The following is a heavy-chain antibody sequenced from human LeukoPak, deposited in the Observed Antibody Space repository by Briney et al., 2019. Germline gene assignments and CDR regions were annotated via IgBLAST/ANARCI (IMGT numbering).Heavy chain of an antibody. Sequence: PGGSLRLSCAASGFTFDDYAMHWVRQAPGKGLEWVSGISWNSGSIGYADSVKGRFTISRDNAKNSLYLQMNSLRAEDTAVYYCARDCSGSGSYYRRGGGCWFDPWGQGTLVTVSS. CDR2: ISWNSGSI. D-gene: IGHD3-10*01. CDR1: GFTFDDYA. V-gene: IGHV3-9*01. CDR3: ARDCSGSGSYYRRGGGCWFDP. J-gene: IGHJ5*02.